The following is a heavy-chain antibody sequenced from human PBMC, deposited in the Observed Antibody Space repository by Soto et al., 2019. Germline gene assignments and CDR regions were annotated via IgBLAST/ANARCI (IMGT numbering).Heavy chain of an antibody. J-gene: IGHJ4*02. Sequence: PSETLSLTCTVSGGSISSYYWSWIRQPPGRGLEWIGYIYYSGSTNYNPSLKSRVTISVDTSKNQFSLKLSSVTAADTAVYYCARDREGIAAHWGQGTLVTVSS. CDR3: ARDREGIAAH. CDR1: GGSISSYY. V-gene: IGHV4-59*01. D-gene: IGHD6-13*01. CDR2: IYYSGST.